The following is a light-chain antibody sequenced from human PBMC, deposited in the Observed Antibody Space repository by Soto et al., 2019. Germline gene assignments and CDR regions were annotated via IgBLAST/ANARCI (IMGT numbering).Light chain of an antibody. V-gene: IGKV1-5*03. J-gene: IGKJ1*01. CDR1: QTISSW. CDR2: KAS. Sequence: DIQMTQSPSTLSGSVGDRVTITCRASQTISSWVAWYQQKPGKAPKLLIYKASTLKSGVPSRFSGSGAGTEFTLTSSSLQPDDFATYYCQHYNSYSEAFGQGTKVDI. CDR3: QHYNSYSEA.